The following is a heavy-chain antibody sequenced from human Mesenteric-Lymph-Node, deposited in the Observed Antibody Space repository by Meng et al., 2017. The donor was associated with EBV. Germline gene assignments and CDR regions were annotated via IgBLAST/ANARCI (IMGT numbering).Heavy chain of an antibody. CDR1: GGFISSGGYY. CDR3: AREIYCTSASCPFDY. D-gene: IGHD2-2*01. Sequence: QVPRQEPVPGRVTPSQTLPLTCTLSGGFISSGGYYWSWIRQSPGKGLEWIGYIYYSGTTYYNPSLQSRVSMSMDSSRNQFSLKLSSVTAADTAVYYCAREIYCTSASCPFDYWGQGTLVTVSS. J-gene: IGHJ4*02. CDR2: IYYSGTT. V-gene: IGHV4-30-4*01.